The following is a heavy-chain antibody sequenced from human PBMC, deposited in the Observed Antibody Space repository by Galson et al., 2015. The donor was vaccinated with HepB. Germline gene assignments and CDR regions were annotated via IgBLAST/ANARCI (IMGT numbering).Heavy chain of an antibody. V-gene: IGHV1-46*01. CDR2: INPSGGGQ. J-gene: IGHJ5*02. Sequence: SVKVSCKASGYTFTSYHMHWVRQAPGQGLEWMGIINPSGGGQSYAQKFQGRVTVTRDTSTSTVYMELRSLSSEDTALYYCARDGCTTSTCKGGGNWFDPWGQGTLVTVSS. CDR3: ARDGCTTSTCKGGGNWFDP. D-gene: IGHD2-8*01. CDR1: GYTFTSYH.